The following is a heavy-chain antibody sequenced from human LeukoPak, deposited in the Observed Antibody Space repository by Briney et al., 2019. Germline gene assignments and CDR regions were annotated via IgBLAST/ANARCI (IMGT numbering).Heavy chain of an antibody. D-gene: IGHD5-12*01. Sequence: EASVKVSCKASGYIFTAYYMHWVRQAPGQGLEWMGWINPNSGGTNFAQKFQGRVTMTRDTSISTAYMELTRLRSDDTAVYYCARGFYSGYDDAFDMWGQGTIITVSS. CDR2: INPNSGGT. V-gene: IGHV1-2*02. CDR3: ARGFYSGYDDAFDM. CDR1: GYIFTAYY. J-gene: IGHJ3*02.